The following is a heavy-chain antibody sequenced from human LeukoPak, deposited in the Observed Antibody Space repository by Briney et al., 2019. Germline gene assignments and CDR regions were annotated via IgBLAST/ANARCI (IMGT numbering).Heavy chain of an antibody. Sequence: PGGSLRLSCAASGFTFSRNAFSWVRQGPGKGLEWVSGISGSGDSTYYADSVKGRFTTSRDNSKNTLYLQMNSLRAEDTAVYYCARGGGFGLYFDYWGQGTLVTVSS. CDR2: ISGSGDST. V-gene: IGHV3-23*01. J-gene: IGHJ4*02. D-gene: IGHD3-10*01. CDR3: ARGGGFGLYFDY. CDR1: GFTFSRNA.